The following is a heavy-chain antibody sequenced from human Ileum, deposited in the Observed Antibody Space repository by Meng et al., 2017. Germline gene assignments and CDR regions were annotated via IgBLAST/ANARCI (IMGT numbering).Heavy chain of an antibody. J-gene: IGHJ4*02. CDR1: SGSISSNTY. D-gene: IGHD4-23*01. CDR3: ARHGGYSQDF. V-gene: IGHV4-4*02. Sequence: QAKLPEAGPGLGRPSGTLSLSCAVSSGSISSNTYWSWVRQPPGKGLEWIGQISHSGSAYYNPSLKSRVTMSVDKSKSQFSLMLTSVTAADTAIYYCARHGGYSQDFWGQGTLVTVSS. CDR2: ISHSGSA.